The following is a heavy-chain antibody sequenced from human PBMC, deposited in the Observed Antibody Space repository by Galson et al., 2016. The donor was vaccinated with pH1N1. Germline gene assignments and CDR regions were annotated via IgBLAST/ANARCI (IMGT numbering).Heavy chain of an antibody. CDR2: IMPIFGTT. J-gene: IGHJ3*01. CDR1: GGPLSSYA. Sequence: SVKVSCKASGGPLSSYATGWVRQAPGQGLEWMGGIMPIFGTTKYEQKFQGRVTITADEMSGSAYMELSGLTSMDTAVYYCVRSTGYNKVNGPFDVWGQGTLVIVSS. V-gene: IGHV1-69*13. D-gene: IGHD1-14*01. CDR3: VRSTGYNKVNGPFDV.